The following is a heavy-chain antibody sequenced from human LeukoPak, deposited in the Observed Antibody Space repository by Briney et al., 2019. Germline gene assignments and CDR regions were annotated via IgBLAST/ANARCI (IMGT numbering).Heavy chain of an antibody. CDR1: GGSLSNYY. CDR3: ARRTYFDL. V-gene: IGHV4-59*08. Sequence: SDTLSLTCTVSGGSLSNYYWSWIRQPPGKGLEWIGYIYYSGSPTYNPSLRSRVTISVDTSKNQFSLKLSSVTAADTAVYYCARRTYFDLWGRGTLVTVSS. J-gene: IGHJ2*01. CDR2: IYYSGSP.